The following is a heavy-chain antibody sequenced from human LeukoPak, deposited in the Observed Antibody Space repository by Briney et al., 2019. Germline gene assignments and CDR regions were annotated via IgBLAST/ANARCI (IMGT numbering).Heavy chain of an antibody. D-gene: IGHD3-10*01. Sequence: SETLSLTCTVSGGSLSSYYWSWIRQPPGKGLEWIGYIYYSGSTNYNPSLKSRVTISVDTSKNQFSLKLSSVTAADTAVYYCASLYGSGVYDAFDIWGQGTMVTVSS. CDR3: ASLYGSGVYDAFDI. CDR1: GGSLSSYY. J-gene: IGHJ3*02. V-gene: IGHV4-59*08. CDR2: IYYSGST.